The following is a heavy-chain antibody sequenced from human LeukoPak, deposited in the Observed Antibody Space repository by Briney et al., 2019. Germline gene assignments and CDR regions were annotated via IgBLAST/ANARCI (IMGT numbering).Heavy chain of an antibody. V-gene: IGHV1-8*01. CDR2: MNPNSGNT. J-gene: IGHJ4*02. CDR1: GYTFTSYD. Sequence: ASVKVSCKASGYTFTSYDINWVRQATGQGLEWMGWMNPNSGNTGYAQKFQGRVTMTRNTSISTAYMELSSLRSEDTAVYYCARGLGVWGSYRYKPSDDYWGQGTPVTVSS. D-gene: IGHD3-16*02. CDR3: ARGLGVWGSYRYKPSDDY.